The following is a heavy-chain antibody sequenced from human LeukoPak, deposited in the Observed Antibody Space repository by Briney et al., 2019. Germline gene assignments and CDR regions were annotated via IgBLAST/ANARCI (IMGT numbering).Heavy chain of an antibody. J-gene: IGHJ5*02. V-gene: IGHV1-69*13. D-gene: IGHD3-22*01. CDR1: GYTFTSYG. Sequence: GASVKVSCKASGYTFTSYGISWVRQAPGQGLEWMGGIIPIFGTANYAQKFQGRVTITADESTSTAYMELSSLRSEDTAVYYCARAGYYDLPGYNWFDPWGQGTLVTVSS. CDR3: ARAGYYDLPGYNWFDP. CDR2: IIPIFGTA.